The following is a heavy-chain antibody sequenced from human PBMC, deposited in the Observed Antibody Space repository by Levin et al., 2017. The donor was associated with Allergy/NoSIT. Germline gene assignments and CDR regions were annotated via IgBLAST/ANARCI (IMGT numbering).Heavy chain of an antibody. CDR1: GFTFSSYA. Sequence: ASVKVSCAASGFTFSSYAMSWVRQAPGKGLEWVSTISGSGGITYHADSVKGRLTISRDNSKNTLYLQMNSLRAEDTAVYYCAKDLDCSSTSCYGRFDYWGQGTLVTVSS. CDR2: ISGSGGIT. CDR3: AKDLDCSSTSCYGRFDY. J-gene: IGHJ4*02. V-gene: IGHV3-23*01. D-gene: IGHD2-2*01.